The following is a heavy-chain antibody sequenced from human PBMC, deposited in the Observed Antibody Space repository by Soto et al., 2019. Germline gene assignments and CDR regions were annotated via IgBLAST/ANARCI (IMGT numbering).Heavy chain of an antibody. CDR1: GGTFSSYA. CDR2: IIPIFGTA. Sequence: QVQLVQSGAEVKKPGSSVKVSCKASGGTFSSYAISWVRQAPGQGLEWNGGIIPIFGTANYAQKFQGRVTINADESKSTAYMELRSLRSEDTAVYYCARGYSGSARGYAFDIWGQGTMVTVSS. V-gene: IGHV1-69*01. J-gene: IGHJ3*02. CDR3: ARGYSGSARGYAFDI. D-gene: IGHD1-26*01.